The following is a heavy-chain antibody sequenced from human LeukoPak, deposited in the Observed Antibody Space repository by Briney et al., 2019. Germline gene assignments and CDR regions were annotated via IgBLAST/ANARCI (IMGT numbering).Heavy chain of an antibody. CDR1: GYTFTTYA. CDR3: AREESGWYSYYFDY. CDR2: INIGNGNA. D-gene: IGHD6-19*01. V-gene: IGHV1-3*04. Sequence: GASVKVSCKASGYTFTTYAMHWVRQAPGQRLEWMGWINIGNGNAKYSQKFQGRFTITRDTSESTVYMELSSLRSEDTAVYYCAREESGWYSYYFDYWGQGTLVTVSS. J-gene: IGHJ4*02.